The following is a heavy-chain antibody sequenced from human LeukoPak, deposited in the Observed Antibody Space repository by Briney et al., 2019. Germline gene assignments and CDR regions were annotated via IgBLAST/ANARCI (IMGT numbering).Heavy chain of an antibody. J-gene: IGHJ4*02. CDR3: ARQAYYYGSGNFDY. D-gene: IGHD3-10*01. Sequence: PSETLSLTCAVYGGSFSGYYWSWIRQPPGKGLEWIGEINHSGSTNYNPSLKSRVTISVDTSKNQFSLKLSSVTAADTAVYYCARQAYYYGSGNFDYWGQGTLVTVSS. CDR2: INHSGST. CDR1: GGSFSGYY. V-gene: IGHV4-34*01.